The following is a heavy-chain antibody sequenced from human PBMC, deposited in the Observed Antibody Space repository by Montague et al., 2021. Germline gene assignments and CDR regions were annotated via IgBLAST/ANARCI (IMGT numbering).Heavy chain of an antibody. Sequence: SETLSLTCTVTGGSISEFYWSWIRQSPEKGLEWIGDIYDSGTTNYNPSLKSRVTISADTSMNQFSLNLRSVTAADTAVYFCARRLGNRAPFDYWGQGTLATVSS. D-gene: IGHD7-27*01. CDR2: IYDSGTT. V-gene: IGHV4-59*08. CDR1: GGSISEFY. J-gene: IGHJ4*02. CDR3: ARRLGNRAPFDY.